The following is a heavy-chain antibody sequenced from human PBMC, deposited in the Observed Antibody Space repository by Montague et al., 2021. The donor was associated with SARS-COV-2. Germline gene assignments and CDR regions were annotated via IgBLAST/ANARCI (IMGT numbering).Heavy chain of an antibody. D-gene: IGHD1-26*01. CDR2: IYHSGST. Sequence: SETLSLTCAVYGGSFSGYYWSWIRQPPGKGLEWIGEIYHSGSTNYNPSLKSRVTISVDTSKNQLSLRLSSVTATDTAVYYCAREPQVGAMDYWGQGTLVTVSS. CDR3: AREPQVGAMDY. CDR1: GGSFSGYY. J-gene: IGHJ4*02. V-gene: IGHV4-34*01.